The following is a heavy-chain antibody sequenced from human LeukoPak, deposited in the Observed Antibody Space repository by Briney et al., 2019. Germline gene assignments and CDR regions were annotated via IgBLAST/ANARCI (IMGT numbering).Heavy chain of an antibody. V-gene: IGHV3-66*01. Sequence: PGGSLRLSCAASGFTVSSNYMSWVRQAPGKGLEWVSVIYSGGSTYYADSVKGRFTISRDNSKNTLYLQMNSLRAEDTAVYYCAKYGGITMVGGLIQHLDYWGQGTLVTVSS. CDR1: GFTVSSNY. J-gene: IGHJ4*02. CDR2: IYSGGST. CDR3: AKYGGITMVGGLIQHLDY. D-gene: IGHD3-10*01.